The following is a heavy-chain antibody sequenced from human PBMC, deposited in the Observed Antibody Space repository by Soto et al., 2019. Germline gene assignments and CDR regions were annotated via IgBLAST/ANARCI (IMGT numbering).Heavy chain of an antibody. V-gene: IGHV4-34*01. Sequence: PSETLSLTCAVYSGSFSGYYWSWIRQPPGKGLEWIGEINHSGSTNYNPSLKSRVTISVDTSKNQFSLKLSSVTAADTAVYYCARGHDQYGSSTSCYAFDIWGQGTMVTVSS. CDR1: SGSFSGYY. CDR3: ARGHDQYGSSTSCYAFDI. D-gene: IGHD2-2*01. CDR2: INHSGST. J-gene: IGHJ3*02.